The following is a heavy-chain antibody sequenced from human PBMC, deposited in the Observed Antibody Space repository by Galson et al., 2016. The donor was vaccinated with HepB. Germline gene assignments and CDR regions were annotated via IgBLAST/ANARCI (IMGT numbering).Heavy chain of an antibody. V-gene: IGHV4-61*01. CDR3: ARARPEGYSSGYGMDV. CDR1: GGSVSSGPFS. Sequence: LSLTCTVSGGSVSSGPFSWSWVRQPPGKGLEWIGYIYYSGSTNYNPSLKSRVTMSVDTSKKQFSLRLTSVTAADTAVYYCARARPEGYSSGYGMDVWGQGTTVTVSS. D-gene: IGHD5-18*01. CDR2: IYYSGST. J-gene: IGHJ6*02.